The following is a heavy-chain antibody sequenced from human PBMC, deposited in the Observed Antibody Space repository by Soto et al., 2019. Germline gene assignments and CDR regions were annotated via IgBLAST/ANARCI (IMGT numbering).Heavy chain of an antibody. CDR2: VYYSGST. Sequence: SETLSLTCTVSGGSISSHYWSWIRQPPGQGLEWIGYVYYSGSTNYNPSLKSRVTISVDTSKSQFSLRLSSVTAADTAVYFCGRLDGSAPYFAYGGQGALVTVS. D-gene: IGHD5-12*01. J-gene: IGHJ4*02. CDR3: GRLDGSAPYFAY. CDR1: GGSISSHY. V-gene: IGHV4-59*08.